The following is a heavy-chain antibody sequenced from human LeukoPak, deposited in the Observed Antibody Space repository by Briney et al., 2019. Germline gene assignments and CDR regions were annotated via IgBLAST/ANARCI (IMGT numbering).Heavy chain of an antibody. CDR2: IKSKTDGGTT. Sequence: PGGSLRLSCAASGFTFSNAWMSWVRQAPGKGLEWVGRIKSKTDGGTTDYAAPVKGRFTISRDDSKNTLYLQMNSLRAEDTAVYYCARDHGIADYYDSSGYHHMGGLFDYWGQGTLVTVSS. V-gene: IGHV3-15*01. D-gene: IGHD3-22*01. CDR1: GFTFSNAW. J-gene: IGHJ4*02. CDR3: ARDHGIADYYDSSGYHHMGGLFDY.